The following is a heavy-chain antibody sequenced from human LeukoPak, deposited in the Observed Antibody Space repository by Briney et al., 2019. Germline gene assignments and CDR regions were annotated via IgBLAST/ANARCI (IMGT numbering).Heavy chain of an antibody. Sequence: SETLSLTCAVYGGSFSGYYWSWIRQPPGKGLEWIGEINHSGSTNYNPSLKSRVTISVDTSKNQFSLNLSSVTAADTAVYYCARGAWYNWNDPFDYWGQGTLVTVSS. CDR2: INHSGST. D-gene: IGHD1-1*01. CDR3: ARGAWYNWNDPFDY. CDR1: GGSFSGYY. J-gene: IGHJ4*02. V-gene: IGHV4-34*01.